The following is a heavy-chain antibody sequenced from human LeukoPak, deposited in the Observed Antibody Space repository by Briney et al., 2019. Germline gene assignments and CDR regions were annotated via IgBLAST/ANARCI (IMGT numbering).Heavy chain of an antibody. CDR2: INREGSTT. D-gene: IGHD3-10*01. CDR3: ARDGLYGSGNYYTVDLDY. J-gene: IGHJ4*02. Sequence: PGGSLRLSCAASGFTFSCYWMHWVRQVPGKWLVWVSRINREGSTTNYADSVKGRFTISRDNAQNTLYLQMNSLRAEDTAVYYCARDGLYGSGNYYTVDLDYWGQGTLVTVSS. CDR1: GFTFSCYW. V-gene: IGHV3-74*01.